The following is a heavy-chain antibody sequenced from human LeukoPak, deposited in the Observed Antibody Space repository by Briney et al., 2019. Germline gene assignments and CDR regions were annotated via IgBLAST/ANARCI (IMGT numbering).Heavy chain of an antibody. J-gene: IGHJ4*02. CDR3: ARAYCGGDCSPGSIDY. CDR2: INHSGST. D-gene: IGHD2-21*02. CDR1: GGSISGSSYY. V-gene: IGHV4-39*07. Sequence: SETLSLTCTVSGGSISGSSYYWGWIRQPPGKGLEWIGEINHSGSTNYNPSLKSRVTISVDTSKNQFSLKLSSVTAADTAVYYCARAYCGGDCSPGSIDYWGQGTLVTVSS.